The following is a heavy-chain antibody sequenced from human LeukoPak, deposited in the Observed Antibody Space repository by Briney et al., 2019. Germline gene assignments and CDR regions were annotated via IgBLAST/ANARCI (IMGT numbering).Heavy chain of an antibody. J-gene: IGHJ4*02. Sequence: SETLSLTCTVSRGSVSSSTYYWSWVRQPPGKGLEWIASIYYTGSTYYNPSLKSRVTISLDMSKNEFFLTMTSVTAADTAVYFCTAEKNGSPHYWGLGTQVTVSS. CDR1: RGSVSSSTYY. D-gene: IGHD2-8*01. CDR3: TAEKNGSPHY. CDR2: IYYTGST. V-gene: IGHV4-39*07.